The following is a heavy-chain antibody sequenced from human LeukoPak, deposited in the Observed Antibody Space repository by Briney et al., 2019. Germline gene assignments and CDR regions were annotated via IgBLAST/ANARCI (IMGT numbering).Heavy chain of an antibody. CDR1: GGSISSGDYY. D-gene: IGHD4-17*01. CDR2: IYYSGST. CDR3: ARSQTTGTYYFGY. Sequence: SQTLSLTCTVSGGSISSGDYYWSWIRQPPGKGLEWIGYIYYSGSTYYNPSLKSRVTISVDTPKNQFSLKLSSVTAADTAVYYCARSQTTGTYYFGYWGQGTLVTVSS. J-gene: IGHJ4*02. V-gene: IGHV4-30-4*01.